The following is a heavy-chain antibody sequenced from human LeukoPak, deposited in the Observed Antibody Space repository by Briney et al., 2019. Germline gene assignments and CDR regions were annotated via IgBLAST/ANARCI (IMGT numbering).Heavy chain of an antibody. CDR2: IFHTGRT. V-gene: IGHV4-38-2*02. J-gene: IGHJ2*01. CDR3: ARVYYSNSYDYWYFDL. Sequence: SETPSLTCTVSGYSITDGFYWGWIRQPPGKGLEWIGSIFHTGRTYYNPSLKNRVLMSVDTSKNQFSLKLSSVTAADTAVYYCARVYYSNSYDYWYFDLWGRGTLVTVSS. D-gene: IGHD6-13*01. CDR1: GYSITDGFY.